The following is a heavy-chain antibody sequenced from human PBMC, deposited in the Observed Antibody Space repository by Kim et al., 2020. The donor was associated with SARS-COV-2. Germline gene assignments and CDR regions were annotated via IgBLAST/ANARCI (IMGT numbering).Heavy chain of an antibody. J-gene: IGHJ2*01. Sequence: SETLSLTCTVSGGSISSYYWSWIRQPPGKGLEWIGYIYYSGSTNYNPSLKSRVTISVDTSKNQFSLKLSSVTAADTAVYYCARDHWEWLQYTANWYFDLWGRGTLVTVSS. CDR3: ARDHWEWLQYTANWYFDL. CDR1: GGSISSYY. CDR2: IYYSGST. D-gene: IGHD3-3*01. V-gene: IGHV4-59*01.